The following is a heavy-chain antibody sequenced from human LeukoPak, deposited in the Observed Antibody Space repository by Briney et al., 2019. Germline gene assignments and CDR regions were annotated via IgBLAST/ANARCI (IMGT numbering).Heavy chain of an antibody. CDR1: GFTVSSYA. V-gene: IGHV3-23*01. D-gene: IGHD3-3*01. CDR2: ISGSGGST. Sequence: PGGSLRLSCAASGFTVSSYAISWVRQAPGKGLEWVSAISGSGGSTYCADSVKGRFTISRDNSKNTLYLQMNSLRAEDTAVYYCAKGPSGDFWSGYYISGTYFDYWGQGTLVTVSS. CDR3: AKGPSGDFWSGYYISGTYFDY. J-gene: IGHJ4*02.